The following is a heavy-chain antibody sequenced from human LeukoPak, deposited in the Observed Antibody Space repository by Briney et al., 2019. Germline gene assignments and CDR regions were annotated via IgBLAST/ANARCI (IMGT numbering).Heavy chain of an antibody. CDR1: GFTFSSYA. D-gene: IGHD6-6*01. CDR3: ASRDKPEYSSSPRWVDY. CDR2: ISGSGGST. Sequence: PGGSLRLSCAASGFTFSSYAMSWVRQAPGKGLEWVSAISGSGGSTYYADSVKGRFTISRDNSKNTLYLQMNSLRAEDTAVYYCASRDKPEYSSSPRWVDYWGQGTLVTVSS. V-gene: IGHV3-23*01. J-gene: IGHJ4*02.